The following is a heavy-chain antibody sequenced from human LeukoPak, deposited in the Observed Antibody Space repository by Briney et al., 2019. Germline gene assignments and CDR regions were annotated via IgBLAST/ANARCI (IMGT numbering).Heavy chain of an antibody. J-gene: IGHJ4*02. CDR2: INTNTGNP. V-gene: IGHV7-4-1*02. CDR3: ARGSNGAPHHFDY. D-gene: IGHD3-10*01. Sequence: GASVKVSCKASGYTFNTYGMNWVRQAPGQGLEWMGWINTNTGNPTYAQGFTGRFVFSLDTSVSTAYLQISSLKAEDTAVYYCARGSNGAPHHFDYWGQGTLVTVSS. CDR1: GYTFNTYG.